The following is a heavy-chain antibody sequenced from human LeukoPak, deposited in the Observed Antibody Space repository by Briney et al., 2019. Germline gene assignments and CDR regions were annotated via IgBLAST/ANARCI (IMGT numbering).Heavy chain of an antibody. J-gene: IGHJ4*02. V-gene: IGHV7-4-1*02. CDR2: INTNTGNP. CDR3: ARDWGPYYDYVWGSYRE. CDR1: GYTFNKYA. Sequence: ASVKVSCKASGYTFNKYAMNWVRQAPGQGLEWMGWINTNTGNPMYAQGFTGRFVFSLDTSVSTAYLQISSLKAEDTAVYYCARDWGPYYDYVWGSYREWGQGTLVTVSS. D-gene: IGHD3-16*02.